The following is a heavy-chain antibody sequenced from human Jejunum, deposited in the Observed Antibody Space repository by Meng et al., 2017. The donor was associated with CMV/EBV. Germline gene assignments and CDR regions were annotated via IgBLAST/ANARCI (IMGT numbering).Heavy chain of an antibody. CDR2: LWYDGSRK. Sequence: SGLPLNSYGIHWVRQFQGKGLEWVAVLWYDGSRKYFADSVQGRFSISRDDSKNTVYLQMNSLRAEDTAVYYCARDNDGSSHYSQFDYWGQGTLVTVSS. CDR3: ARDNDGSSHYSQFDY. CDR1: GLPLNSYG. V-gene: IGHV3-33*01. J-gene: IGHJ4*02. D-gene: IGHD3-22*01.